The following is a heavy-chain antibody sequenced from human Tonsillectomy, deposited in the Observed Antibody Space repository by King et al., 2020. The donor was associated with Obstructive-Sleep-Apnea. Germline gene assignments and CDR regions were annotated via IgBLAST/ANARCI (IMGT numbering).Heavy chain of an antibody. J-gene: IGHJ4*02. CDR1: GFTFSSYA. CDR2: ISSNGGST. Sequence: VQLVESGGGLVQPGGSLRLSCAASGFTFSSYAMHWVRQAPGKGLEYVSAISSNGGSTYYANSVKGRFTISGDNSKNTLYLQMGSLRAEDMAVYYCASGHYWGQGTLVTVSS. CDR3: ASGHY. V-gene: IGHV3-64*01.